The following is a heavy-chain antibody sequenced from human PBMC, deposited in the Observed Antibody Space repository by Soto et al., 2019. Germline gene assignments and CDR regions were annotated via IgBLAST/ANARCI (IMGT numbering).Heavy chain of an antibody. V-gene: IGHV1-18*01. D-gene: IGHD3-22*01. Sequence: ASVKLSCKASAYTFSSYCMSWVRRAPGQGLEWMGWISAGNVNTKYAQKFQGRVTMTTDTSTSTAYMELRSLRSDDTAVYYCAGDSESHYDDSHASSYPWGQGALVTVSS. CDR2: ISAGNVNT. J-gene: IGHJ5*02. CDR3: AGDSESHYDDSHASSYP. CDR1: AYTFSSYC.